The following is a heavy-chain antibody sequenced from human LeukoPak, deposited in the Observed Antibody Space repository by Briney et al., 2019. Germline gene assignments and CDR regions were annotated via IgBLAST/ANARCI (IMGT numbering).Heavy chain of an antibody. Sequence: PSETLSLICTVSGRPLRSYYWRWLRQPPGEGVEGIGYVYYSGSTHYDSSLKSRVTISVDTSKNQFSLKLNSVTAADTAVYYCARGRIAAAGTHYYYMDVWGKGTTVTVSS. D-gene: IGHD6-13*01. J-gene: IGHJ6*03. CDR3: ARGRIAAAGTHYYYMDV. V-gene: IGHV4-59*01. CDR2: VYYSGST. CDR1: GRPLRSYY.